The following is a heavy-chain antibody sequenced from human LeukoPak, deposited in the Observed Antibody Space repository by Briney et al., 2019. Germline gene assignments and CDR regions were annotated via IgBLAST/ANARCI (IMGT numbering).Heavy chain of an antibody. CDR1: GGSISSSSYY. CDR3: ARGRHSSSWRIKNWFDP. J-gene: IGHJ5*02. D-gene: IGHD6-13*01. CDR2: IHYSGST. V-gene: IGHV4-39*07. Sequence: SETLSLTCTVSGGSISSSSYYWGWIRQPPGKGLEWIGSIHYSGSTYYNPSLKSRVTISVDTSKNQFSLKLSSVTAADTAVYYCARGRHSSSWRIKNWFDPWGQGTLVTVSS.